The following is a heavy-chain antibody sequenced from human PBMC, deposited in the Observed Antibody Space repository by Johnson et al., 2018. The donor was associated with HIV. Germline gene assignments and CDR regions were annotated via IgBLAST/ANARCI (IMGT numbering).Heavy chain of an antibody. CDR3: AKLRKKQWLVGEAFDI. J-gene: IGHJ3*02. Sequence: QVQLVESGGGVVQPGRSLRLSCAASGFTFSGYGMHWVRQAPGKGLEWVAIISYDETNDYYADSVKGRFTISRDNPKNTLYLQMNSLRAEDTAIYYCAKLRKKQWLVGEAFDIWGQGTMVTVSS. CDR2: ISYDETND. CDR1: GFTFSGYG. D-gene: IGHD6-19*01. V-gene: IGHV3-30*18.